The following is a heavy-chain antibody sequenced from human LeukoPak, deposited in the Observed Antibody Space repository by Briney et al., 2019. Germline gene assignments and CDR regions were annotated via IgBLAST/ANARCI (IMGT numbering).Heavy chain of an antibody. CDR2: IYYSGST. CDR3: AGDSSGYYWYFDF. D-gene: IGHD3-22*01. CDR1: GGSISSHY. V-gene: IGHV4-59*11. Sequence: SETLSLTCTVSGGSISSHYWSWIRQPPGKGLEWIGYIYYSGSTNYNPSLKSRVTISVDTSKNQFSLKLSSVTAADTAVYYCAGDSSGYYWYFDFWGQGTLVTVS. J-gene: IGHJ4*02.